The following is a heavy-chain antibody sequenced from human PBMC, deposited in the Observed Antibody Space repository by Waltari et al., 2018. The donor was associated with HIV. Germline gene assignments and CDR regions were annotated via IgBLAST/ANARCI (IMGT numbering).Heavy chain of an antibody. Sequence: EVQLVESGGGLVQPERSLSLSCTASGFTFGDYAMSWFRQAPGKGLEWVGCIRSKAYGGTTEYAASVKGRFTISRDDSRSIAYLQMNSLQTEDTAVYYCTKGRMTTDYWGQGTLVTVSS. CDR2: IRSKAYGGTT. J-gene: IGHJ4*02. CDR3: TKGRMTTDY. CDR1: GFTFGDYA. D-gene: IGHD4-17*01. V-gene: IGHV3-49*03.